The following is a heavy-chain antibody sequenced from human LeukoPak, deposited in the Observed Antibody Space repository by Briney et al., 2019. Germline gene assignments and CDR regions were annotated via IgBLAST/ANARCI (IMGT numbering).Heavy chain of an antibody. Sequence: PGGSLRLSCAASGFTFSSYEMNWVRQAPGKGLEWVSYISSSGSTIYYADSVKGRFTISRDNAKNSLYLQMNSLRAEDTAVYYCARGGYSNYRHYYFGMDVWGQGTTVTVSS. V-gene: IGHV3-48*03. D-gene: IGHD4-11*01. J-gene: IGHJ6*02. CDR3: ARGGYSNYRHYYFGMDV. CDR1: GFTFSSYE. CDR2: ISSSGSTI.